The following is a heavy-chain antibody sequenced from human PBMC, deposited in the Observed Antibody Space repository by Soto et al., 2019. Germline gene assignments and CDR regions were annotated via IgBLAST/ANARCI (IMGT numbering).Heavy chain of an antibody. CDR3: VKRPRAPLSLDY. V-gene: IGHV3-23*01. J-gene: IGHJ4*02. D-gene: IGHD3-10*01. Sequence: GPLRLSCAASGFIFSKYLMCWVRRAPGKGLEWVSSSSDSGGNSHYADSGKGQFTIARDNAQNTLKLRMNSPRAEDAAIYYCVKRPRAPLSLDYWSQGTLDIVSA. CDR1: GFIFSKYL. CDR2: SSDSGGNS.